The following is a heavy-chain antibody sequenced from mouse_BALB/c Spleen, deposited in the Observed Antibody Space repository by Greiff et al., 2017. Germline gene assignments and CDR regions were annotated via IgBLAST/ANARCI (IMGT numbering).Heavy chain of an antibody. CDR2: ISSGGST. D-gene: IGHD2-4*01. CDR3: ARYYDEAMDY. Sequence: EVQRVESGGDLVKPGGSLKLSCAASGFTFSSYGMSWVRQTPDKRLEWVATISSGGSTYYPDSVKGRFTISRDNARNILYLQMSSLRSEDTAMYYCARYYDEAMDYWGQGTSVTVSS. V-gene: IGHV5-6-5*01. CDR1: GFTFSSYG. J-gene: IGHJ4*01.